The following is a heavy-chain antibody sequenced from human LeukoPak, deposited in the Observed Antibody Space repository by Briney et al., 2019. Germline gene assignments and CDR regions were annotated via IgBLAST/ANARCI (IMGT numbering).Heavy chain of an antibody. D-gene: IGHD5-12*01. V-gene: IGHV3-30*04. J-gene: IGHJ6*02. CDR2: ISYDGSNK. CDR3: ARGGTEIYYYLYGMDV. Sequence: GGSLRLSCAASGLTFNRYAMHWVRQAPGKGLEWVAVISYDGSNKYYAGSVKGRFTISRDNSKNTLYLQMNSLRVEDTAVYFCARGGTEIYYYLYGMDVWGQGTTVTVSS. CDR1: GLTFNRYA.